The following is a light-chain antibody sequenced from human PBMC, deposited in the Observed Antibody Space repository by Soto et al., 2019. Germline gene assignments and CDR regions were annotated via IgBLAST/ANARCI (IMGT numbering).Light chain of an antibody. CDR1: QTIDTW. V-gene: IGKV1-5*03. Sequence: DIQMTQSPSTLSASIGDGVTITCRASQTIDTWLAWYQQKPGKDPKLLIYKPSSLQTGVPSRFRGSGSGTEFSLTISSLQPNDFATCDCQHYSFYSRTFGQGTKVEVK. J-gene: IGKJ1*01. CDR2: KPS. CDR3: QHYSFYSRT.